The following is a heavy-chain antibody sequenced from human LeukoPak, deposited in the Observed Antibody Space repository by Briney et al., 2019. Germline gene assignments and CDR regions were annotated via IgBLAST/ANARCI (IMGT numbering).Heavy chain of an antibody. CDR2: ISYDGSTK. CDR3: AKDKRCLDY. D-gene: IGHD5-24*01. V-gene: IGHV3-30*18. CDR1: GFTFSSHA. J-gene: IGHJ4*02. Sequence: GRSLRLSCVASGFTFSSHAMHWVRHAPGKGLEWVAVISYDGSTKYYADSVKGRFTISRDNSKSTLFLQMNSLTAEDTGVYYCAKDKRCLDYWGQGTLVTVSS.